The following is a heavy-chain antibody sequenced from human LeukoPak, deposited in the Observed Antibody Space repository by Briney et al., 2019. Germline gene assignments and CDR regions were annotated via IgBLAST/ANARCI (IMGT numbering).Heavy chain of an antibody. J-gene: IGHJ4*02. CDR3: ARGEQWLATADY. V-gene: IGHV3-33*01. Sequence: GGSLRLSCAASGFTFSSYGMHWVRQAPGKGLEWVAVIWYDGSNKYYADSVKGRFTISRDNSKNTLYLQMNSLRAEDTAVYYCARGEQWLATADYWGQGTLVTVSS. CDR2: IWYDGSNK. D-gene: IGHD6-19*01. CDR1: GFTFSSYG.